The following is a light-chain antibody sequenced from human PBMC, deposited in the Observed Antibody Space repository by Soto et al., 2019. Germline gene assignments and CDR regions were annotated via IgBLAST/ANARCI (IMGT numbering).Light chain of an antibody. V-gene: IGKV1-5*03. J-gene: IGKJ1*01. Sequence: DIQMTQSPSTLSASVGDRVTITCRASQSISSWLAWYQQKPGKAPKLLIYKASSLESGAPSRFSGSGSGTKFTLTISSLQPDDFATYYCQQYNSYWTFGQGTKV. CDR1: QSISSW. CDR3: QQYNSYWT. CDR2: KAS.